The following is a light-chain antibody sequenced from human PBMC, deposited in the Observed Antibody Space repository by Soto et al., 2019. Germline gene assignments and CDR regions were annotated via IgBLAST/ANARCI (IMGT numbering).Light chain of an antibody. Sequence: DIQMTQSPSSLSAYVGDRVTITCRASQSISNRLNWYQRQPGRAPKLLVYTTSNLQSGVPSRFSGSGSGTDFTLTINSLQPEDFATYFCQHSYTKRITFGPGTKEDIK. CDR2: TTS. V-gene: IGKV1-39*01. J-gene: IGKJ3*01. CDR1: QSISNR. CDR3: QHSYTKRIT.